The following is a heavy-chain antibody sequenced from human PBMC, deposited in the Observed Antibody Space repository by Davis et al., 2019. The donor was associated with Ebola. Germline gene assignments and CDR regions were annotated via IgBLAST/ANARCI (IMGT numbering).Heavy chain of an antibody. CDR2: INHSGST. V-gene: IGHV4-34*01. J-gene: IGHJ4*02. D-gene: IGHD3-10*01. Sequence: PSETLSLTCAVYGGSFSGYYWSWIRQPPGKGLEWIGEINHSGSTNYNPSLKSRVTISVDTSKNQFSLKLSSVTAADTAVYYCARGYAMVRGVITGHDYWGQGTLVTVSS. CDR1: GGSFSGYY. CDR3: ARGYAMVRGVITGHDY.